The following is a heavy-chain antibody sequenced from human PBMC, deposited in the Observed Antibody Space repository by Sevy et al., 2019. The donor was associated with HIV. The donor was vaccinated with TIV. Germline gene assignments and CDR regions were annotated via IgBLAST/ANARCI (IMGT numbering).Heavy chain of an antibody. V-gene: IGHV3-23*01. J-gene: IGHJ4*02. CDR3: AKEHCSSTSCYTEKGFDY. D-gene: IGHD2-2*02. CDR1: GFTFSSYA. CDR2: ISGSGGST. Sequence: GGSLRLSCAASGFTFSSYAMSWVRQAPGKGLEWVSAISGSGGSTYYADSVKGRFTISGDNSKNTLYLQMNSLRAEDTAVYYCAKEHCSSTSCYTEKGFDYWGQGTLVTVSS.